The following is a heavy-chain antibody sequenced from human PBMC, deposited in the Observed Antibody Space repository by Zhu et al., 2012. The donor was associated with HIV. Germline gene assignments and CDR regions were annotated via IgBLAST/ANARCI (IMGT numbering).Heavy chain of an antibody. CDR1: GGSFSDDY. CDR2: INHSGST. D-gene: IGHD2-2*01. Sequence: QVQLQQWGAGLLKPSETLSLTCAIYGGSFSDDYWTWIRQPPGKGLEWIGEINHSGSTRYNPSLRSRVILSGDTSKNQFSLKVTSVTAADTAVYYCARVRSSTFXAIRHSYYYMDVWDQRVHGHRLL. J-gene: IGHJ6*03. V-gene: IGHV4-34*01. CDR3: ARVRSSTFXAIRHSYYYMDV.